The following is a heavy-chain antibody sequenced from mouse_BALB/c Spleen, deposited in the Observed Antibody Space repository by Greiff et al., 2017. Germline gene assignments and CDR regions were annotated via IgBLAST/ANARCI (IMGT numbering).Heavy chain of an antibody. CDR1: GYTFTSYW. J-gene: IGHJ2*01. V-gene: IGHV1S81*02. D-gene: IGHD1-2*01. CDR3: GRKNYYGTGDY. CDR2: INPSNGRT. Sequence: VQLQQPGAELVKPGASVKLSCKASGYTFTSYWMHWVKQRPGQGLEWIGEINPSNGRTNYNEKFKSKATLTVDKSSSTAYMQLSSLTSEDSAVYYCGRKNYYGTGDYWGQGTTLTVSS.